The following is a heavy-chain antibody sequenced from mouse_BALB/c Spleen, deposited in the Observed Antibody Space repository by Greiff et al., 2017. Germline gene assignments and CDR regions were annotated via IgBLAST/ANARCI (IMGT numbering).Heavy chain of an antibody. Sequence: VQLQQSGAELAKPGASVKMSCKASGYTFTSYWMHWVKQRPGQGLEWIGYINPSTGYTEYNQKFKDKATLTADKSSSTAYMQLSSLTSEDSAVYYCARSRGEGAMDYWGQGTSVTVSS. CDR1: GYTFTSYW. J-gene: IGHJ4*01. CDR3: ARSRGEGAMDY. V-gene: IGHV1-7*01. CDR2: INPSTGYT.